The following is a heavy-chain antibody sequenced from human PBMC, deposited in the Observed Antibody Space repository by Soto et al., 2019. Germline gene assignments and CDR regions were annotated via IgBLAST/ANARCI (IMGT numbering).Heavy chain of an antibody. CDR2: ISSSSSYI. V-gene: IGHV3-21*01. Sequence: EVHLVESGGGLIQPGGSLRLSCAASGFTVSSYSMNWVRQAPGKGLEWVSSISSSSSYIYYADSVKGRFTISRDNAKNSLYLQMNSLRAEDTAVYYCARGRGRVGATPDYWGQGTLVTVSS. CDR3: ARGRGRVGATPDY. CDR1: GFTVSSYS. D-gene: IGHD1-26*01. J-gene: IGHJ4*02.